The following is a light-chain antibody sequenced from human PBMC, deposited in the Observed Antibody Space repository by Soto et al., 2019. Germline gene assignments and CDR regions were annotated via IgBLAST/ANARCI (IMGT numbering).Light chain of an antibody. J-gene: IGKJ1*01. V-gene: IGKV3-15*01. CDR1: QSVSGN. CDR3: QQYDRWPT. CDR2: GAS. Sequence: EVMVTQSPATLSVSPGERATLSCRASQSVSGNFAWYQQKPGQPPRLLIYGASTRATGIPARFRGSGSGTELTLTISSLQSEDFAVYYCQQYDRWPTFGQGTKVEIK.